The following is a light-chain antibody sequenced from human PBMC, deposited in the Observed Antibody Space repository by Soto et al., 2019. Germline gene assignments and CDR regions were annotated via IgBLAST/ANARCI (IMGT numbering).Light chain of an antibody. V-gene: IGKV3-15*01. J-gene: IGKJ1*01. CDR1: QSVSSN. Sequence: DIVLTQSPATLSLSPGDSATLSCRASQSVSSNLAWYQQKTGQAPRILIYGESTRATGIPDRFSDSGSGTELNLTISRLQSEDFAVYYCQKYNNWPPTCGQGTKVDIK. CDR3: QKYNNWPPT. CDR2: GES.